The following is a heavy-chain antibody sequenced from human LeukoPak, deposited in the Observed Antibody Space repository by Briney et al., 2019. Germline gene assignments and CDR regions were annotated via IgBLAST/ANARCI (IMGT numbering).Heavy chain of an antibody. Sequence: GGSLRLSCAASGFTFSSYAMSWVRQAPGKGLEWVSAIGGSGGSTYYADSVKGRFTISRDNSKNTLYLQMNSLRAEDTAVYYCAKGGATVAHYYYGMDVWGQGTTVTVSS. D-gene: IGHD4-17*01. J-gene: IGHJ6*02. CDR2: IGGSGGST. CDR1: GFTFSSYA. CDR3: AKGGATVAHYYYGMDV. V-gene: IGHV3-23*01.